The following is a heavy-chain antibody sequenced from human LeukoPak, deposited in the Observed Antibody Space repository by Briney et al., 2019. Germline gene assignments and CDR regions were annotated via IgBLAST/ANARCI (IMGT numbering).Heavy chain of an antibody. CDR1: GGSISSSNW. CDR3: ARGRYSGSYYDY. V-gene: IGHV4-4*02. CDR2: INHSGST. J-gene: IGHJ4*02. Sequence: SGTLSLTCAVSGGSISSSNWWSWVRQPPGKGLEWIGEINHSGSTNYNPSLKSRVTISVDTSKNQFSLKLSSVTAADTAVYYCARGRYSGSYYDYWGQGTLVTVSS. D-gene: IGHD1-26*01.